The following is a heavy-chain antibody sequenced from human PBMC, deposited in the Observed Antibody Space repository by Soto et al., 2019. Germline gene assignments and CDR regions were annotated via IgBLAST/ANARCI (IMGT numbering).Heavy chain of an antibody. CDR1: GFTFSSYG. Sequence: PGGSLRLSCAASGFTFSSYGMHWVRQAPGKGLEWVAVISYDGSNKYYADSVKGRLTISRDNSKNTLYLQMNSLRAEDTAVYYCAKELRTYDFWSGPPFDYWGQGTLVTVSS. J-gene: IGHJ4*02. V-gene: IGHV3-30*18. CDR3: AKELRTYDFWSGPPFDY. CDR2: ISYDGSNK. D-gene: IGHD3-3*01.